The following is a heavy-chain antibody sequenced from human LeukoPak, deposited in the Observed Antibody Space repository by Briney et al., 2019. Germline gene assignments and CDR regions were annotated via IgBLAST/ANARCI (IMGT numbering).Heavy chain of an antibody. CDR1: GFTVSSNY. Sequence: PGGSLRLSCAASGFTVSSNYMSWVRQAPGKGLEWVALISYDGSNEYYADSVKGRFAISRDDSKNTLYLQMNSLRAEDTAVYYCARDRLPMVVRRIMFDPWGQGTLVTVSS. CDR2: ISYDGSNE. V-gene: IGHV3-30*09. J-gene: IGHJ5*02. CDR3: ARDRLPMVVRRIMFDP. D-gene: IGHD3-10*01.